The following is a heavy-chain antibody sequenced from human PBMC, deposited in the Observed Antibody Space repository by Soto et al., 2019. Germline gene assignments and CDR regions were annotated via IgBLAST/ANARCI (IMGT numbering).Heavy chain of an antibody. Sequence: PSETLSLTCIVSGGSISSYYWSWIRQPPGKGLEWIGYIYYSGSTNYNPSLKSRVTISVDTSKNQFSLKLSSVTAADTAVYYCARDRDFDYWGQGTLVTVSS. CDR2: IYYSGST. CDR3: ARDRDFDY. J-gene: IGHJ4*02. V-gene: IGHV4-59*01. CDR1: GGSISSYY.